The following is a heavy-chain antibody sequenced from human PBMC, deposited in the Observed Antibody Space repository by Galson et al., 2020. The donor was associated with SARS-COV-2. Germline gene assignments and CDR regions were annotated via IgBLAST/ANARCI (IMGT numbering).Heavy chain of an antibody. CDR2: IYFRGRS. CDR3: ARVDGSRPYFYGLDV. Sequence: ASETLSLTCTVSGASITSYYWSWIRQPPGKGLEWIGYIYFRGRSDYNPSLKSRVTTSVDTSENRVSLRLTSVTAADTAVYFCARVDGSRPYFYGLDVWGQGTTVTVS. V-gene: IGHV4-59*01. J-gene: IGHJ6*02. CDR1: GASITSYY. D-gene: IGHD3-10*01.